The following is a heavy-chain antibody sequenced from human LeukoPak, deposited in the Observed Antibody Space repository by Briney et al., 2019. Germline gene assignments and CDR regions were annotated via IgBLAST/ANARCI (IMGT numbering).Heavy chain of an antibody. CDR1: SGSISRSSSY. Sequence: PSETLSLTCTVSSGSISRSSSYWGWIRQPPGKGLEWIANIYSSGNTYYNPSLKSRVTISVDTSKNQFSLKLSSVTAADTAVYYCARARRDWNDALSGYYYYYGMDVWGQGTTVTVSS. V-gene: IGHV4-39*07. CDR2: IYSSGNT. J-gene: IGHJ6*02. CDR3: ARARRDWNDALSGYYYYYGMDV. D-gene: IGHD1-1*01.